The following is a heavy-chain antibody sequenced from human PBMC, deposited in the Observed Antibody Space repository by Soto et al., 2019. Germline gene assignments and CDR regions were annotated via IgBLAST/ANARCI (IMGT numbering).Heavy chain of an antibody. CDR2: VFYTGIT. CDR1: GGSVSSAGIY. Sequence: SETLSLTCSVSGGSVSSAGIYWSWIRQHPEKGLEWIGYVFYTGITYYNPSLQSRVTISVDTSKNQFSLNLTSVTAADTAVYYCARARGSSKPYYFDSWGQGTLVTVSS. D-gene: IGHD1-26*01. CDR3: ARARGSSKPYYFDS. V-gene: IGHV4-31*03. J-gene: IGHJ4*02.